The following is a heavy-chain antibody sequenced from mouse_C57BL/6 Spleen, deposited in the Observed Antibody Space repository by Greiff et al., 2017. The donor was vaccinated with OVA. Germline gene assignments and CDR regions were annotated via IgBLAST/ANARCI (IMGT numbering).Heavy chain of an antibody. Sequence: QVQLQQPGAELVMPGASVKLSCKASGYTFTSYWMHWVKQRPGQGLEWIGEIDPSDSYTNYNQKFKGKSTLTVDKSSSTAYMQLSSLTSEDSAVYYCSRGGIYYYGSRLYYFDYWGQGTTLTVSS. CDR1: GYTFTSYW. V-gene: IGHV1-69*01. CDR2: IDPSDSYT. CDR3: SRGGIYYYGSRLYYFDY. D-gene: IGHD1-1*01. J-gene: IGHJ2*01.